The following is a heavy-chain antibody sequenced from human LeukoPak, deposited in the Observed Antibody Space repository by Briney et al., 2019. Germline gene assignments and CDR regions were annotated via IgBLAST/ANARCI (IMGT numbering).Heavy chain of an antibody. CDR1: GFTFSSYA. CDR3: AKSVKGDDAFDI. D-gene: IGHD3-16*01. J-gene: IGHJ3*02. Sequence: GGSLRLSCAASGFTFSSYAMSWVRQAPGKGLEWVSGVSGSGVNTYYADSVKGRFTISRDNSKNTLYLQMTSLRAEDTAIYYCAKSVKGDDAFDIWGQGTTVTVTS. CDR2: VSGSGVNT. V-gene: IGHV3-23*01.